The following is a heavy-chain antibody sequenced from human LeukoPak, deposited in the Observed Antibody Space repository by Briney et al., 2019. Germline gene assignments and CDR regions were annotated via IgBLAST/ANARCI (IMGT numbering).Heavy chain of an antibody. V-gene: IGHV4-34*01. Sequence: SETLSLTCAVYGGSFSGYYWSWIRQPPGKGLEWIGEINHSGSTNYNPSLKSRVTISVDTSKNQFSLKLSSVTAADTAVYYCARLNSSGWYNDAFDIWGQGTMVTVSS. CDR3: ARLNSSGWYNDAFDI. CDR1: GGSFSGYY. CDR2: INHSGST. J-gene: IGHJ3*02. D-gene: IGHD6-19*01.